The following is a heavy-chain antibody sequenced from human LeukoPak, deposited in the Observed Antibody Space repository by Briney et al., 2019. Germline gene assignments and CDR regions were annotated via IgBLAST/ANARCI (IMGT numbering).Heavy chain of an antibody. Sequence: ASVKVSCKASGCTFTSYGINWVRQATGQGLEWMGWMNPNSGNTGYAQKFQGRVTMTRNTSISTAYMELSSLRSEDTAVYYCAATFTFSPAPIYYYYYGMDVWGQGTTVTVSS. J-gene: IGHJ6*02. CDR2: MNPNSGNT. V-gene: IGHV1-8*01. CDR3: AATFTFSPAPIYYYYYGMDV. CDR1: GCTFTSYG. D-gene: IGHD3-16*01.